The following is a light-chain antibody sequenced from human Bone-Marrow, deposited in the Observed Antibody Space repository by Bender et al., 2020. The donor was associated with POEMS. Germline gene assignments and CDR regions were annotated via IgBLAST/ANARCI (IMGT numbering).Light chain of an antibody. CDR3: CSYAGLSAYV. V-gene: IGLV2-23*01. J-gene: IGLJ1*01. Sequence: QSALTQPASVSGSPGQSITISCTGTSSDVGGYNIVSWYQQYPGNAPNFIVYDGTNRPSGVSIRFSDSKSDNPASLTISGLQAEDEADYFCCSYAGLSAYVFGTGPNV. CDR2: DGT. CDR1: SSDVGGYNI.